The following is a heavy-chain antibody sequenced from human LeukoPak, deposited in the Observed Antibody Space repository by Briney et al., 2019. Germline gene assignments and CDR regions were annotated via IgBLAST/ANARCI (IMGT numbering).Heavy chain of an antibody. J-gene: IGHJ4*02. Sequence: SVTVSCTASGGTFSSYAISWVRQAPGQGLEWMGGIIPIFGTANYAQKFQGRVTITADESTSTAYMELSSLRSEDTAVYYCARGGSSGWYVYDYWGQGTLVTVSS. CDR3: ARGGSSGWYVYDY. CDR2: IIPIFGTA. D-gene: IGHD6-19*01. V-gene: IGHV1-69*13. CDR1: GGTFSSYA.